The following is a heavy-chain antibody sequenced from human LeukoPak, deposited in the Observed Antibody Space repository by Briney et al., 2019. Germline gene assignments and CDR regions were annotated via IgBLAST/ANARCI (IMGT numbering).Heavy chain of an antibody. J-gene: IGHJ4*02. CDR2: IYDSGIT. Sequence: SETLSLTCTVSGASVSSSSYYWSWLRQSPGKGLEWIGYIYDSGITKYNPSLKSRVTISVDTSKNQFSLKLTSVTAADTAVYYCAGSTATTRAFDYWGQGTLVTVSS. CDR3: AGSTATTRAFDY. CDR1: GASVSSSSYY. D-gene: IGHD4-17*01. V-gene: IGHV4-61*01.